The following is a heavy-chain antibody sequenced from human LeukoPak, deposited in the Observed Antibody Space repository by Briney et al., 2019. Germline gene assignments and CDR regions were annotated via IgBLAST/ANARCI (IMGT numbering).Heavy chain of an antibody. CDR3: ARVVVSGGRDSSGSDH. CDR2: ISSSGTTR. V-gene: IGHV3-48*02. D-gene: IGHD3-22*01. Sequence: LPGGSLRLSCAASGFTFSSHSMNWVRQAPGKGLEWVSYISSSGTTRYDADFVKGRFTISRDNAKNSLYLQMDSLRDEDTAVYYCARVVVSGGRDSSGSDHWGQGTLVTVAS. CDR1: GFTFSSHS. J-gene: IGHJ4*02.